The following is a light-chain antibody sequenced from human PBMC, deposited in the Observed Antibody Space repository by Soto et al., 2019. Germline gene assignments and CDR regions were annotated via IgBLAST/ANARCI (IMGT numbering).Light chain of an antibody. CDR1: QSISSY. Sequence: DIQMTQSPSSLSASVGDRVTITCRASQSISSYLNWYQQKPGKAPKLLIYAASSLQSGVPSRFSGSGSGTDFTLTISNLQPDDLGTYYCQQVNDIPLTFGPGTKVDIK. V-gene: IGKV1-39*01. CDR3: QQVNDIPLT. CDR2: AAS. J-gene: IGKJ3*01.